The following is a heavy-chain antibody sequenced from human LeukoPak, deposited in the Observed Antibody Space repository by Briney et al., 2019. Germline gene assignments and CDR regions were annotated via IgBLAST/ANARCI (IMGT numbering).Heavy chain of an antibody. CDR1: GFTFSSYE. V-gene: IGHV3-48*03. Sequence: GGSLRLSCAASGFTFSSYEMSWVRQAPGKGLEWVSYISSSGSTTYYADSVKGRFTISRDNAKNSLYLQMNSLRAEDTAVYYCARESGYSYGCFDYWGQGTLVTVSS. CDR2: ISSSGSTT. CDR3: ARESGYSYGCFDY. D-gene: IGHD5-18*01. J-gene: IGHJ4*02.